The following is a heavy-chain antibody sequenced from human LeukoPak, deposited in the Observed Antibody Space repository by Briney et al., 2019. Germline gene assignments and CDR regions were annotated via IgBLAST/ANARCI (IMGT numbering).Heavy chain of an antibody. Sequence: SETLSLTCTVSGGSISSYYWSWIRQPPGKGLEWIGYIYYSGSTNYNPSLKSRVTISVDTSKNQFSLKLSSVTAADTAVYYCAREGRSSYFDYWGQGTLVTVSS. CDR3: AREGRSSYFDY. D-gene: IGHD1-26*01. CDR1: GGSISSYY. J-gene: IGHJ4*02. V-gene: IGHV4-59*01. CDR2: IYYSGST.